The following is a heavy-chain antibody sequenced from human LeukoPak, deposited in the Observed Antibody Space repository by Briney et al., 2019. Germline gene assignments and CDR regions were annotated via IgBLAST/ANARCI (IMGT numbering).Heavy chain of an antibody. D-gene: IGHD5-12*01. Sequence: GGSLRLSCAASGLTFSSYSMNWVRQAPGKGLEWVSYISSSSSTIYYADSVKGRFTISRDDAKNSLYLQMNSLRAEDTAVYYCASGHGTYSGYEDFDYWGQGTLVTVSS. CDR1: GLTFSSYS. J-gene: IGHJ4*02. CDR3: ASGHGTYSGYEDFDY. V-gene: IGHV3-48*04. CDR2: ISSSSSTI.